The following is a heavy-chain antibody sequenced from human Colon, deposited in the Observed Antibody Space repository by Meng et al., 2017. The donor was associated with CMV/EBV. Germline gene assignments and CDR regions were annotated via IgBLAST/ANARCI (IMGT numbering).Heavy chain of an antibody. CDR3: TKEGYVVVREGWGMDV. J-gene: IGHJ6*02. Sequence: GESLKISCATSGFTFSDYYMSWIRQAPGKGLEWVAYINSGGGTIYAESVKGRFTISRDNAKTSLYLQMNSLRAEDTAVYYCTKEGYVVVREGWGMDVWGQGTTVTVSS. CDR2: INSGGGTI. CDR1: GFTFSDYY. V-gene: IGHV3-11*01. D-gene: IGHD2-21*01.